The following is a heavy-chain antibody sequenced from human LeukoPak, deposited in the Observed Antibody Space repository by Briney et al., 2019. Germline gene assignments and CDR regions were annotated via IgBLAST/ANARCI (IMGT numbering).Heavy chain of an antibody. J-gene: IGHJ4*02. Sequence: GGSLRLSSAASGFTFSDYYMSWIRPAPGKGLEWVSYISSSGSTIYYADSVEGRFTISRDNAKNSLYLQMNSLRAEDTAVYYCARDRYYDSSGFLGYWGQGTLVTVSS. CDR3: ARDRYYDSSGFLGY. V-gene: IGHV3-11*01. CDR1: GFTFSDYY. CDR2: ISSSGSTI. D-gene: IGHD3-22*01.